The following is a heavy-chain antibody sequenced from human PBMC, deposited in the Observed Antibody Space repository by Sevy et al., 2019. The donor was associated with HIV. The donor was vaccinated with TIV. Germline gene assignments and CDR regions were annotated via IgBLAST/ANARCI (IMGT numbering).Heavy chain of an antibody. Sequence: GGSLRLSCAASGFTFSNAWMSWVRQAPGKGLEWVGRIKSKTDGGTTDYAAPVKGRFTISRDDSKNTRYLQMNSLKTEDTAVYYCTTPSVAAAFYYYYMDVWGKGTTVTVSS. V-gene: IGHV3-15*01. CDR2: IKSKTDGGTT. D-gene: IGHD6-13*01. J-gene: IGHJ6*03. CDR3: TTPSVAAAFYYYYMDV. CDR1: GFTFSNAW.